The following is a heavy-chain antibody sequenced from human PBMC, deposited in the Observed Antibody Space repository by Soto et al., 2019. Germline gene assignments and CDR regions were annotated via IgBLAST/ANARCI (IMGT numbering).Heavy chain of an antibody. J-gene: IGHJ6*02. CDR3: ARDSRYFDWLSPEAYYYGMDV. CDR2: IDWDDDK. Sequence: GSGPTLVNPTQTLTLTCTFSGFSLSTSGMCVSWIRQPPGKALEWLALIDWDDDKYYSTSLKTRLTISKDTSKNQVVLTMTNMDPVDTATYYCARDSRYFDWLSPEAYYYGMDVWGQGTTVTVSS. V-gene: IGHV2-70*01. D-gene: IGHD3-9*01. CDR1: GFSLSTSGMC.